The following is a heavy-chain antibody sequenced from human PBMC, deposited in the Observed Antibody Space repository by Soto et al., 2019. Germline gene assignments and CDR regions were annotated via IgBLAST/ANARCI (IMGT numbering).Heavy chain of an antibody. Sequence: GGALRLSCAAPGLNFTKSWLSWVRQAPGKRLEWVGRIKSKTDGGTADYAAPAKGRFTISRDDSTNTLYLQMNSLKIEDTAIYYCSTRGSSWGQGTLVTVSS. V-gene: IGHV3-15*07. CDR1: GLNFTKSW. CDR2: IKSKTDGGTA. J-gene: IGHJ4*02. D-gene: IGHD6-13*01. CDR3: STRGSS.